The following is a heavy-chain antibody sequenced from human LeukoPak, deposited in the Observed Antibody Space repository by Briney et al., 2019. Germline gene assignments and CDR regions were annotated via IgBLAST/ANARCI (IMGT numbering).Heavy chain of an antibody. V-gene: IGHV3-30*03. D-gene: IGHD3-22*01. CDR1: GFTFSSYG. J-gene: IGHJ4*02. CDR2: ISYDGSNK. Sequence: GGSLRLSCAASGFTFSSYGMHWVRQAPGKGLEWVAVISYDGSNKYYADSVKGRFTISRDNSKNTLYLQMNSLRAEDTAVYYCLHYYDSRGYYYPNLRGGQRTLVTASP. CDR3: LHYYDSRGYYYPNLR.